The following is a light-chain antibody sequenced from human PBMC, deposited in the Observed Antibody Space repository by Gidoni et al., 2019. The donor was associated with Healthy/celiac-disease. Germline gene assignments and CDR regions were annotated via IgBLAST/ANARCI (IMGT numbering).Light chain of an antibody. CDR3: QQFNNYPL. Sequence: AIQFTQSPSSLSASVGDSVTITCRASQGISSALAWYQKKPGKAPKLLIYDASSLESGVPSRFSGSGSGTDFTLTISSLQPEDFATYYCQQFNNYPLFGPGTKVEIK. CDR1: QGISSA. CDR2: DAS. J-gene: IGKJ3*01. V-gene: IGKV1D-13*01.